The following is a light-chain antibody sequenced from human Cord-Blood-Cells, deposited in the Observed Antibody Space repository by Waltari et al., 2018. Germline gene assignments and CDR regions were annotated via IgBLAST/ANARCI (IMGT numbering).Light chain of an antibody. CDR2: QDS. J-gene: IGLJ2*01. CDR1: KLGDKY. V-gene: IGLV3-1*01. CDR3: QAWDSSVV. Sequence: SYELTQPPSVSVSPGQTASITCSGDKLGDKYACWYQQKPGQSPVLVIYQDSKRPSGVPERVSGFNSGNTATLTISGTQAMDEADYYCQAWDSSVVFGGGTKLTVL.